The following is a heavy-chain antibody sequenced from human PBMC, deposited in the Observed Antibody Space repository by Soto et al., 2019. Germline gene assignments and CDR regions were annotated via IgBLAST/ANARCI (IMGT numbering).Heavy chain of an antibody. D-gene: IGHD3-3*01. CDR2: IYYNGST. CDR3: AREAVTTIFNYYYYYGMDV. Sequence: QVQLQESGPGLVKPSQTLSLTCTFSGGSISSGGYYWSWIRQHPGKGLEWIGYIYYNGSTYYNPSLKSLVSISVDTSKNQFSLKVSSVIAADTAVYYCAREAVTTIFNYYYYYGMDVWGQGTTVTVSS. J-gene: IGHJ6*02. V-gene: IGHV4-31*01. CDR1: GGSISSGGYY.